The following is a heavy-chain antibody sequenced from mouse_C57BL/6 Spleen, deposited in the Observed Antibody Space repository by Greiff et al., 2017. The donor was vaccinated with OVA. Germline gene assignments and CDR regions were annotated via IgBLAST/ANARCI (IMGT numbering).Heavy chain of an antibody. V-gene: IGHV1-69*01. Sequence: QQSCKASGYTFTSYWMHWVKQRPGQGLEWIGEIDPSDSYTNYNQKFKGKSTLTVDKSSSTAYMQLSSLTSEDSAVYYCARQASGNYYAMDYWGQGTSVTVSS. CDR2: IDPSDSYT. CDR1: GYTFTSYW. CDR3: ARQASGNYYAMDY. J-gene: IGHJ4*01. D-gene: IGHD6-1*01.